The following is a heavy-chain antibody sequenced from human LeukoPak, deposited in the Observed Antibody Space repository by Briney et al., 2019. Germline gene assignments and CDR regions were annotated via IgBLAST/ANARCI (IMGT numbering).Heavy chain of an antibody. D-gene: IGHD2-2*01. Sequence: PGRSLRLSCAASGFTFSSYGMHWVRQAPGKGLEWVAIIWYDGSNKYYTDSVEGRFTISRDNSKSTLYLQMNSLRAEDTAVYYCARDTARVPFDPWGQGTLVIVSS. V-gene: IGHV3-33*01. CDR3: ARDTARVPFDP. J-gene: IGHJ5*02. CDR2: IWYDGSNK. CDR1: GFTFSSYG.